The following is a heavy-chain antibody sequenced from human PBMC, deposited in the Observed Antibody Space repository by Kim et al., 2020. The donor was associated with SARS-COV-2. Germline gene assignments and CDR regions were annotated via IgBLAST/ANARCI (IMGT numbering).Heavy chain of an antibody. D-gene: IGHD2-15*01. CDR3: ARLSSTRYYYYGMDV. CDR2: IYPGDSDT. J-gene: IGHJ6*02. CDR1: GYSFTSYW. V-gene: IGHV5-51*01. Sequence: GESLKISCKGSGYSFTSYWIGWVRQMPGIGLEWMGIIYPGDSDTRYSPSFQGQVTISADKSISTAYLQWSSLKASDTAMYYCARLSSTRYYYYGMDVWGQGTTVTVSS.